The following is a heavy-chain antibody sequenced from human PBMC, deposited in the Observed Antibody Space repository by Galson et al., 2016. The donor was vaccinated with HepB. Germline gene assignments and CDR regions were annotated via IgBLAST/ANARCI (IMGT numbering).Heavy chain of an antibody. J-gene: IGHJ6*02. Sequence: SVKVSCKASGYTFTSYGISWVRQAPGQGLEWMGWISAYNGNTNYAQKLQSRVTMTTDTSTSTAYMELRSLRSDDTAVYYCARDRHQYSSGWYVGGMDVWGQGTTVTVSS. D-gene: IGHD6-19*01. CDR2: ISAYNGNT. CDR1: GYTFTSYG. V-gene: IGHV1-18*01. CDR3: ARDRHQYSSGWYVGGMDV.